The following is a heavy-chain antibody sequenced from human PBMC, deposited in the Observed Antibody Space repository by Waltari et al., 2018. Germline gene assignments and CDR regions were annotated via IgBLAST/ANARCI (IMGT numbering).Heavy chain of an antibody. V-gene: IGHV4-34*01. CDR2: INHSGST. CDR1: GGSFSGYY. CDR3: ARGGGTYYYGSGSYCFDY. Sequence: QVQLQQWGAGLLKPSETLSLTCAVYGGSFSGYYWSWIRQPPGKGLEWIGEINHSGSTNDDPSRRSRVTRSVDTSKNQVAVKRSSGGAGGGAVYYCARGGGTYYYGSGSYCFDYWGQGTLVTVSS. D-gene: IGHD3-10*01. J-gene: IGHJ4*02.